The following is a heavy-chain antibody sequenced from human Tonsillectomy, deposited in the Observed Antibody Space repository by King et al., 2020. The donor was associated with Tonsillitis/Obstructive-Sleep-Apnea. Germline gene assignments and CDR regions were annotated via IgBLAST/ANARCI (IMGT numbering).Heavy chain of an antibody. CDR3: TTVLYCSSTSCYGSRADF. CDR2: IKSKTDGGTT. Sequence: VQLVESGGGLVKPGGSLRLSCAASGFTFSNAWMSWVRQAPGKGLEWVGRIKSKTDGGTTDYAAPVKGRFTISRDDSKNTLYLQMNSLKTEDTAVYYCTTVLYCSSTSCYGSRADFWGQGTLVTVSS. D-gene: IGHD2-2*01. V-gene: IGHV3-15*01. CDR1: GFTFSNAW. J-gene: IGHJ4*02.